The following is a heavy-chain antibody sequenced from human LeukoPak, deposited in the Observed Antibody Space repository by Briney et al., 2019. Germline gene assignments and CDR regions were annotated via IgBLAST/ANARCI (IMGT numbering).Heavy chain of an antibody. Sequence: GGSLRLSCAASGFTFSSYSMNWVRQAPGKGLEWVSYISSSSSTIYYADSVKGRFTISRDNAKNSLYLQMNSLRAEDTAVYYCARDLVKGYSNWYFDLWGRGTLVTVSS. CDR2: ISSSSSTI. V-gene: IGHV3-48*04. J-gene: IGHJ2*01. CDR1: GFTFSSYS. CDR3: ARDLVKGYSNWYFDL. D-gene: IGHD6-13*01.